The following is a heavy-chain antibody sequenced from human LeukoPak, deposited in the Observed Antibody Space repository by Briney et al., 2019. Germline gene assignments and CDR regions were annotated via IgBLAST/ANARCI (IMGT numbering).Heavy chain of an antibody. Sequence: PSETLSLTCTVSGDSISSSSYYWGWIRQPPGKGLEWTGSIYYSGNTYYNPSLKSRVTISVDTSKNQFSLKLSSVTAADTAVYYCARGLGYFDFWSGYPLDYWGQGTLVTVSS. V-gene: IGHV4-39*01. CDR1: GDSISSSSYY. CDR2: IYYSGNT. J-gene: IGHJ4*02. D-gene: IGHD3-3*01. CDR3: ARGLGYFDFWSGYPLDY.